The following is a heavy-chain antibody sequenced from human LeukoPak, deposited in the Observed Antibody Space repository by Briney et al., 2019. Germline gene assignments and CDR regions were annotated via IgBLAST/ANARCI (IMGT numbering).Heavy chain of an antibody. D-gene: IGHD3-10*01. CDR2: IIPIFGTA. V-gene: IGHV1-69*13. J-gene: IGHJ5*02. CDR1: GGTFSSYA. CDR3: ARGELYYGSGSYYKGGNWFDP. Sequence: ASVEVSCKASGGTFSSYAISWVRQAPGQGLEWMGGIIPIFGTANYAQKFQGRVTITADESTSTAYMELSSLRSEDTAVYYCARGELYYGSGSYYKGGNWFDPWGQGTLVTVSS.